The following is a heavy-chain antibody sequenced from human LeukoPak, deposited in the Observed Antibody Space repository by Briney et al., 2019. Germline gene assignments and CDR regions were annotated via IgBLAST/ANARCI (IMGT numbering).Heavy chain of an antibody. J-gene: IGHJ5*02. D-gene: IGHD3-3*01. CDR2: IKQDGSEK. CDR1: GFTFSSYW. V-gene: IGHV3-7*03. Sequence: SGGSPRLSCAASGFTFSSYWMSWVRRAPGKGLEWVANIKQDGSEKFYVDSVEGRFTISRDNSKNTLYLQMNSLRAEDTAVYYCAKSPTYYDFWSGHGGPNWFDPWGQGTLVTVSS. CDR3: AKSPTYYDFWSGHGGPNWFDP.